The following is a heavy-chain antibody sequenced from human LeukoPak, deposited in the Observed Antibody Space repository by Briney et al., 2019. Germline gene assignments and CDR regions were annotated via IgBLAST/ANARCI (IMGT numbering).Heavy chain of an antibody. J-gene: IGHJ4*02. V-gene: IGHV3-48*02. CDR1: GFTFSSYS. Sequence: GGSLRLSCVVSGFTFSSYSMNWVRQAPGKGLEWPSYISSSGSTIYDADSVKGRFTVSRDNAKNSLYLQMNSLRDEDTAVYYCARAYAGSYSGGDYWGQGTLVTVSS. CDR3: ARAYAGSYSGGDY. CDR2: ISSSGSTI. D-gene: IGHD1-26*01.